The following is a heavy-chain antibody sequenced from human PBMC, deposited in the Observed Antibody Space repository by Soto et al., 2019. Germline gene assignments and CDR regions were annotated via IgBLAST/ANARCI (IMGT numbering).Heavy chain of an antibody. CDR1: GFTFSYYT. J-gene: IGHJ6*02. V-gene: IGHV3-23*01. D-gene: IGHD2-2*01. Sequence: EVQLLESGGGLVQPGGSLRLSCVASGFTFSYYTMSWVRQAPGQGLEWVSGISNSGDTIYYADSVKGRFTISRDNFKNPAYLQMNSLTADDTDVYYCADAVPAPTHCDYSDMEVWGQWTEVTVYS. CDR2: ISNSGDTI. CDR3: ADAVPAPTHCDYSDMEV.